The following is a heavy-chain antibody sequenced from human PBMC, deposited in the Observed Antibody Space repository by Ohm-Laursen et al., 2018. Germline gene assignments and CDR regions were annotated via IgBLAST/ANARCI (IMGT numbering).Heavy chain of an antibody. V-gene: IGHV2-70*16. CDR2: IDWDDDK. CDR3: ARVGPPSDYFDY. D-gene: IGHD1-26*01. J-gene: IGHJ4*02. CDR1: GFSLSTSGMC. Sequence: TQTLTLTRTFSGFSLSTSGMCVSWIRQPPGKALEWLARIDWDDDKFYSTSLKTRLTISKDTSKNQVVLTMTNMDPVDTATYYCARVGPPSDYFDYWGQGTLVTVSS.